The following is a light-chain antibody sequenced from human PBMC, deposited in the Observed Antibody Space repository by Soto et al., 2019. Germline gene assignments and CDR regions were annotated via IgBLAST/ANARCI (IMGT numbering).Light chain of an antibody. CDR3: QQYNDWPPQLT. V-gene: IGKV3-15*01. J-gene: IGKJ4*01. CDR1: QSVSSN. Sequence: EIVMTQSPGTLSVSPGERATLSCRASQSVSSNLAWYQQKFGQAPRLLIYGASTRATGVPARFSGSGSGTEFILTISSLQSEDFAIYYCQQYNDWPPQLTFGGWTKVEIK. CDR2: GAS.